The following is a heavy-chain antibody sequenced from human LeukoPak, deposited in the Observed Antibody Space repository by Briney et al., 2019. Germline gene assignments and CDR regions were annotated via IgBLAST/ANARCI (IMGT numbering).Heavy chain of an antibody. CDR2: IYSSGST. V-gene: IGHV4-30-4*02. J-gene: IGHJ4*02. D-gene: IGHD5-12*01. CDR3: ARGGIRGYSAFDNLDF. Sequence: PSETLSLTCTVSGDSISSADYYWTWIRQPPGKGLELVGFIYSSGSTKYNPSLKSRVTISAATSKNQFSLTLTSVTVADTASYYCARGGIRGYSAFDNLDFWGLGTHVTVSS. CDR1: GDSISSADYY.